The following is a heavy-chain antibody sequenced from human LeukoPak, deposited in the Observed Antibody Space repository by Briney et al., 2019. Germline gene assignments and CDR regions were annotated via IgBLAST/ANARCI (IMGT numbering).Heavy chain of an antibody. Sequence: GGSLRLSCAASAFTFSSYSMNWVRQAPGKGLEWVSSISSSSSYIYYADSVEGRFTISRDNAKNSLYLQMNSLRAEDTAVYYCARVRGAITYYFDYCGQGALVTVSS. CDR3: ARVRGAITYYFDY. CDR2: ISSSSSYI. J-gene: IGHJ4*02. CDR1: AFTFSSYS. D-gene: IGHD1-26*01. V-gene: IGHV3-21*01.